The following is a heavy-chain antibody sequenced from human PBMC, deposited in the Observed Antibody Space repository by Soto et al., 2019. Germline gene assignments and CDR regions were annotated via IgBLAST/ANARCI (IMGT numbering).Heavy chain of an antibody. V-gene: IGHV3-30*18. CDR3: AKDIGLRLGELSLDYYYYRMDV. J-gene: IGHJ6*02. CDR2: ISYDGSNK. CDR1: GFTFSSYG. D-gene: IGHD3-16*02. Sequence: GGSLRLSCAASGFTFSSYGMHWVRQAPGKGLEWVAVISYDGSNKYYADSVKGRFTISRDNSKNTLYLQMNSLRAEDTAVYYCAKDIGLRLGELSLDYYYYRMDVWGQGTTVTVSS.